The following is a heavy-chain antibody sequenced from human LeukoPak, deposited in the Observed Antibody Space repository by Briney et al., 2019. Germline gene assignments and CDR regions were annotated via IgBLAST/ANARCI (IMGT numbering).Heavy chain of an antibody. CDR3: ASSWFAVGGTETNWFDP. CDR2: INHSGST. J-gene: IGHJ5*02. D-gene: IGHD6-19*01. Sequence: SETLSLTCAVYGGSFSGYYWSWIRQPPGKGLEWLGEINHSGSTNYNPSLKSRVTISVDTSKNQFSLKLSSVTAADTALYHCASSWFAVGGTETNWFDPWGQGTLVTVSS. V-gene: IGHV4-34*01. CDR1: GGSFSGYY.